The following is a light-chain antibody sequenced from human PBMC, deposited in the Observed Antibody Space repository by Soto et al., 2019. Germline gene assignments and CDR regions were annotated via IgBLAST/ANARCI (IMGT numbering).Light chain of an antibody. V-gene: IGKV2-24*01. J-gene: IGKJ2*01. CDR1: QSLVHGDGNTF. CDR2: KTS. Sequence: DVVMTQAPLSLPVTLGQPASISCRSSQSLVHGDGNTFLNWLQQRPGQPPRLLIYKTSSRFSGVLDIFSGSRAGTDFTLEISRVEAEDIGVYYCIQSTLVPHTFGQGNNLEIK. CDR3: IQSTLVPHT.